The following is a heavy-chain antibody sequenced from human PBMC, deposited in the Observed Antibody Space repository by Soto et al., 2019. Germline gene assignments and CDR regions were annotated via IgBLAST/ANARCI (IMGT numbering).Heavy chain of an antibody. CDR3: ARDGHSSSVDHHYGMDV. CDR2: INPSGGST. Sequence: ASVKVSCKASGYTFTSYYMHWVRQAPGQGLEWMGIINPSGGSTSYAQKFQGRVTMTRDTSTSTVYMELSSLRSEDTAVYYCARDGHSSSVDHHYGMDVWGQGTTVTVSS. J-gene: IGHJ6*02. D-gene: IGHD6-6*01. V-gene: IGHV1-46*01. CDR1: GYTFTSYY.